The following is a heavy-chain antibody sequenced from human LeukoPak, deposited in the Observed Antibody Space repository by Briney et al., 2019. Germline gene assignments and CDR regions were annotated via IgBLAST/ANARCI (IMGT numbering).Heavy chain of an antibody. D-gene: IGHD3-22*01. J-gene: IGHJ4*02. CDR3: ARDYDSSGPLEFGY. CDR2: INWNGDNT. V-gene: IGHV3-20*04. Sequence: PGGSLRLSCAASGFTFDDYGMSWVRQAPGKGLEWVSGINWNGDNTNYADSLKGRFTISRDNAKNSLYLQMNSLRAEDTALYYCARDYDSSGPLEFGYWGQGTLVTVSS. CDR1: GFTFDDYG.